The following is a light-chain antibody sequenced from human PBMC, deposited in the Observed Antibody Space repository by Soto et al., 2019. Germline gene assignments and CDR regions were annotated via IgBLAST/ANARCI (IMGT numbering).Light chain of an antibody. V-gene: IGKV1-5*03. CDR1: QSISIW. CDR3: QHYNDYSWT. J-gene: IGKJ1*01. CDR2: GTS. Sequence: DIHMTQSPSTLSASVGDRVTITCRASQSISIWLAWYQHKPGRAPNLLIYGTSRLESGVPSRFSGSGSGTEFTLTISSLQPDAFATYYCQHYNDYSWTFGQGTKVEIK.